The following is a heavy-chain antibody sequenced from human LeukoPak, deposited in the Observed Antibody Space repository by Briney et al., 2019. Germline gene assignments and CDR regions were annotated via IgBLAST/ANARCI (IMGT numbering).Heavy chain of an antibody. CDR3: ARDGGNGDYFY. D-gene: IGHD4-17*01. CDR2: ISSSGSTI. Sequence: GGALRLSCAASGFTFSSYEMNWVRQAPGKGLEGVSYISSSGSTIYYADSVKGRFTISRDNAKSSLYLQMNSLRAEDTAVYYCARDGGNGDYFYWGQGTLVTVSS. V-gene: IGHV3-48*03. CDR1: GFTFSSYE. J-gene: IGHJ4*02.